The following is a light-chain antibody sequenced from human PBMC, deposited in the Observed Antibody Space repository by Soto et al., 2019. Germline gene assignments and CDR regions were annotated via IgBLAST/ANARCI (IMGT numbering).Light chain of an antibody. V-gene: IGKV1-5*03. CDR1: QSISSW. J-gene: IGKJ4*01. CDR2: KAS. Sequence: DIQMTQSPSTLSASVGDRVTITCRASQSISSWLAWYQQKPGKAPNLLIYKASSLESGVPSRFSGSGSGTEFTLTISSLQPDDFAIYYCQQYNSYPRTFGGGTKVEIK. CDR3: QQYNSYPRT.